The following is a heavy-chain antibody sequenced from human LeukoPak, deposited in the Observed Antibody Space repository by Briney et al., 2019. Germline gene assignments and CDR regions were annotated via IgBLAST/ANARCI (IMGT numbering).Heavy chain of an antibody. D-gene: IGHD6-19*01. J-gene: IGHJ4*02. Sequence: SETLSLTCTVSGASISSGSYYWSWIRRPAGKGLEWIGRIYTSGSTNYNPSLRSRVTVSLDTSMNQFSLDLRSVTAADTAVYYCATTVAGVREHAYWGQGTLVTVSS. CDR2: IYTSGST. CDR1: GASISSGSYY. V-gene: IGHV4-61*02. CDR3: ATTVAGVREHAY.